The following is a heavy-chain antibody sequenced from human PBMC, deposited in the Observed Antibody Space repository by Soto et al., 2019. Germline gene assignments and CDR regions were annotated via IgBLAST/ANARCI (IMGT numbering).Heavy chain of an antibody. CDR2: IFYTGST. Sequence: SETLSLTCTVSGASLSRYYWAWIRQPPGKGLEWIGNIFYTGSTDYNPSLKSRITMSLDTSRSHFSLKIRSVTTADTAVYYCARVDWGSFDYCGQGTLVIVSS. J-gene: IGHJ4*02. CDR1: GASLSRYY. CDR3: ARVDWGSFDY. D-gene: IGHD3-9*01. V-gene: IGHV4-59*01.